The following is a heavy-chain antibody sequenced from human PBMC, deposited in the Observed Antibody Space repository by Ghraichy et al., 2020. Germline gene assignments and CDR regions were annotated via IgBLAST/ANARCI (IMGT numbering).Heavy chain of an antibody. D-gene: IGHD3-22*01. CDR1: GFSLNDYG. J-gene: IGHJ4*02. CDR3: ASESYYDGGGKAPFDY. CDR2: ISSSGSTM. Sequence: GGSLRLSCVGSGFSLNDYGVNWVRQAPGKGLEWVSHISSSGSTMYYADSVKGRFTVSRDNAKNSLYLQMNSLRAEDAALYYCASESYYDGGGKAPFDYWGQGTLVTVSS. V-gene: IGHV3-48*03.